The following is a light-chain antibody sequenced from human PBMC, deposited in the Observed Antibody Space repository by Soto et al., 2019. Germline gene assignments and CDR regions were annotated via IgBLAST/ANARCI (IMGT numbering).Light chain of an antibody. CDR2: EVS. CDR3: IAYTGSSTSYV. V-gene: IGLV2-14*01. CDR1: SSDIGSYNH. J-gene: IGLJ1*01. Sequence: LTQPASVSGSPGQSITISCIGTSSDIGSYNHVAWYQQFPGKSPKLTIYEVSSRPSGVSSRFSGSKSGNTASLTISGLQAEDEADYYCIAYTGSSTSYVFGSGTKVTVL.